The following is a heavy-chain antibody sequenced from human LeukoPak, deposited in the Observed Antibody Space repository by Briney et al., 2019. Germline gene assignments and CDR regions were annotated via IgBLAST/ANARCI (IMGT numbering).Heavy chain of an antibody. Sequence: SQTLSLTCTVSGGSISSGGYYWSWIRQHPGKGLEWIGYIYYSGSTYYNPSLKSRVTISVDTSKNQFSLKLSSVTAADTAVYYCARGKDSNYYYYVDVWGKGTTVTVSS. D-gene: IGHD5-18*01. V-gene: IGHV4-31*03. CDR1: GGSISSGGYY. CDR2: IYYSGST. CDR3: ARGKDSNYYYYVDV. J-gene: IGHJ6*03.